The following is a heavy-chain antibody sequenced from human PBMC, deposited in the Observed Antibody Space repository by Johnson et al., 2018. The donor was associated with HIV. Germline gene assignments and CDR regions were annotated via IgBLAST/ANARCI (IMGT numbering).Heavy chain of an antibody. J-gene: IGHJ3*02. CDR3: AKGRSSSGTDAFDI. CDR1: GFTFDDYG. CDR2: INWNSGSI. Sequence: VQLVESGGGVVRPGGSLRLSCAASGFTFDDYGMSWVRQAPGKGLEWVSGINWNSGSIGYGDSVKGRFTVSRDNAKNSLYLQMNSLTTEDTALYYCAKGRSSSGTDAFDIWGQGTMVTVSS. V-gene: IGHV3-20*04. D-gene: IGHD6-6*01.